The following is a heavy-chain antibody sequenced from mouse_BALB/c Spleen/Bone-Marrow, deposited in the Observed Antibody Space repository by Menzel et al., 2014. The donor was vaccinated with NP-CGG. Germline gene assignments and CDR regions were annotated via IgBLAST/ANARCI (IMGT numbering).Heavy chain of an antibody. Sequence: EVQGVESGGGLVQPGGSLKLSCATSGFTFRDYYMYWVRQTPEKRLEWVAYISNGGGSTYYPDTVKGRFTISRDNAKNTLYLQISHLKSEDTAMYYCARQGTLDYWGQGTSVTVSS. J-gene: IGHJ4*01. V-gene: IGHV5-12*02. CDR2: ISNGGGST. CDR1: GFTFRDYY. CDR3: ARQGTLDY.